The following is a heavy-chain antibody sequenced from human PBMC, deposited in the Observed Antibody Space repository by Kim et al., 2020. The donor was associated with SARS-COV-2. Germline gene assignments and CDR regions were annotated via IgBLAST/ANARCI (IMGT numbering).Heavy chain of an antibody. CDR1: GGSMSGFS. Sequence: SETLSLTCTVSGGSMSGFSWAWIRQSPGKGLEWIGYVFYSGATTYNPSFKSRVTISIDRSKNQFSLSLSSVTAADTALYFCARTEYTGSFYGGEWFD. V-gene: IGHV4-59*13. CDR2: VFYSGAT. CDR3: ARTEYTGSFYGGEWFD. D-gene: IGHD1-26*01. J-gene: IGHJ5*02.